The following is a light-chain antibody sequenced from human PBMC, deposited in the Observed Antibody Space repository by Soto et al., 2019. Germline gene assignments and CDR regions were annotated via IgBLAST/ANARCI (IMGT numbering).Light chain of an antibody. CDR3: SSYTSSSTPLCV. V-gene: IGLV2-14*01. CDR2: DVS. CDR1: SSDVGGHNY. J-gene: IGLJ1*01. Sequence: QSALTQPASVSGSPGQSITISCTGTSSDVGGHNYVSWYQQYPGKAPKLMIYDVSNRPSGVSNRFSGSKSGNTASLTISGLQAEDEADYYCSSYTSSSTPLCVFGTGTKVTDL.